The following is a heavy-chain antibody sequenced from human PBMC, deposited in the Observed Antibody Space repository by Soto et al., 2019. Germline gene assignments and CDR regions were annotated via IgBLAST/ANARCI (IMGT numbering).Heavy chain of an antibody. CDR2: IYYSGST. D-gene: IGHD6-19*01. J-gene: IGHJ5*02. V-gene: IGHV4-30-4*01. CDR1: GGSISSGDYY. Sequence: QVQLQESGPGLVKPSQTLSLTCTVSGGSISSGDYYWSWIRQPPGKGLEWIGYIYYSGSTYYNPSLTSRVXXXVXXAKNQFSLKLSSVTAADTAVYYCARERPDGCRLDPWGQGTLVTVSS. CDR3: ARERPDGCRLDP.